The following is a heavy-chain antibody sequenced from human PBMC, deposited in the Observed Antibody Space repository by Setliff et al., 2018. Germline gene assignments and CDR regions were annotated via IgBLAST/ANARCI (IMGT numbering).Heavy chain of an antibody. J-gene: IGHJ4*02. D-gene: IGHD2-21*02. CDR3: ARVGQATVVTAIHGALDY. V-gene: IGHV3-30*04. CDR2: VSHDENTE. Sequence: PGGSLRLSCAASGFTFSSYSIHWVRQAPGKGLEWVAVVSHDENTEYYADSVKDRFIISRDNSKNTVYLQMNSLRAADTAVYHCARVGQATVVTAIHGALDYWGQGTLVTVSS. CDR1: GFTFSSYS.